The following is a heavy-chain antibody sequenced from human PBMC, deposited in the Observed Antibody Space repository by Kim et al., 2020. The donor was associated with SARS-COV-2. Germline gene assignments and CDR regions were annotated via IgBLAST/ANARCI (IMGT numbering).Heavy chain of an antibody. J-gene: IGHJ6*02. V-gene: IGHV1-46*01. CDR2: INPSGGST. Sequence: ASVKVSCKASGYTFTSYYMHWVRQAPGQGLEWMGIINPSGGSTSYAQKFQGRVTMTRDTSTSTVYMELSSLRSEDTAVYYCARDFTIFGVVIIRDYYYYGMDVWGQGTTVTVSS. CDR1: GYTFTSYY. D-gene: IGHD3-3*01. CDR3: ARDFTIFGVVIIRDYYYYGMDV.